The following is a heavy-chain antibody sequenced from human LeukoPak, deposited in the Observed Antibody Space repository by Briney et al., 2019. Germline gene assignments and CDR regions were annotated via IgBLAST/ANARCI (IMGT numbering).Heavy chain of an antibody. Sequence: PGGSLRLSCAASRFTFSSYAMSWVRQAPGKGLEWVSAISGSGGSTYYADSVKGRFTISRDNSKNTLYLQMNSLRAEDTAVYYCAKGAQGYCSSTSCYLYYFDYWGQGTLVTVSS. CDR1: RFTFSSYA. D-gene: IGHD2-2*01. J-gene: IGHJ4*02. CDR2: ISGSGGST. V-gene: IGHV3-23*01. CDR3: AKGAQGYCSSTSCYLYYFDY.